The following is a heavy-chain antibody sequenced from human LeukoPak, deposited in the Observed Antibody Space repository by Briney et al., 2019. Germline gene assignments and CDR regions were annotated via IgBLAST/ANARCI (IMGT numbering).Heavy chain of an antibody. J-gene: IGHJ4*02. Sequence: KPGGSLRLSCAASGFTFSDFYFNWIRQVPGKGLEWVSYISRGGNTVYYAESVKGRFTISRDNAKTSLYLQMNNLRAEDTAVYYCARQYSSGWYAYFDLWGQGTLVTVSS. CDR3: ARQYSSGWYAYFDL. V-gene: IGHV3-11*01. CDR2: ISRGGNTV. CDR1: GFTFSDFY. D-gene: IGHD6-13*01.